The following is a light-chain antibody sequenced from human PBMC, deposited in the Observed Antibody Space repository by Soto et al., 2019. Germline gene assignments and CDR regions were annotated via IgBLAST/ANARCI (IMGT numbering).Light chain of an antibody. CDR1: QSVSSY. CDR2: DAS. Sequence: EIVLTQSPATLSLSPGERATLSCRASQSVSSYLAWYQQKPGQAPRLLIYDASNRATGIPARFSGSGSGKDFTLTISSLEPEDFAVYYCQQRSNWPPWTFGQGTKVDIK. V-gene: IGKV3-11*01. J-gene: IGKJ1*01. CDR3: QQRSNWPPWT.